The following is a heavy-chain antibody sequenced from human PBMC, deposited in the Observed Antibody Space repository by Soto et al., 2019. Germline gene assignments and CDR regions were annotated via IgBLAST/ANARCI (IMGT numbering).Heavy chain of an antibody. CDR3: ARQAYRYDTNSFGY. Sequence: GASVKVSCKASGGTFSSYAISWVRQAPGQGLEWMGGIIPIFGTANYAQKFQGRVTITADESTSTAYLQWSSLRVSDTAMYYCARQAYRYDTNSFGYWGQGTLVTVSS. D-gene: IGHD3-22*01. CDR2: IIPIFGTA. J-gene: IGHJ4*02. V-gene: IGHV1-69*13. CDR1: GGTFSSYA.